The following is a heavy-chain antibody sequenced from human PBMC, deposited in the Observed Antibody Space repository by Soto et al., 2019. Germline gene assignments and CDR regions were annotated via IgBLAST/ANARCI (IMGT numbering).Heavy chain of an antibody. V-gene: IGHV3-64*01. CDR1: GFPFSHYA. J-gene: IGHJ6*03. Sequence: QLVESGGGLVQPGGSLRLSCAASGFPFSHYAMQWVRQAPGKGLEYVSAIGSDGRNTYYENYVRGRFTISRDNSKNTLYLHMGSLRAEDMAVYYCARVGCETRCSDYLYFYMDVWGKGTTITVSS. CDR3: ARVGCETRCSDYLYFYMDV. CDR2: IGSDGRNT. D-gene: IGHD2-2*01.